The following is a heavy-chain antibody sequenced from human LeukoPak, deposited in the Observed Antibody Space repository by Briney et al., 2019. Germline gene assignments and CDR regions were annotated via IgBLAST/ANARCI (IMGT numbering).Heavy chain of an antibody. V-gene: IGHV4-59*01. J-gene: IGHJ4*02. CDR1: GGSISSYY. CDR2: IHYSGST. Sequence: KPSETLSLTCTVSGGSISSYYWSWIRQPPGKGLEWIGYIHYSGSTNYNPSLKSRVTISVDTSKNQFSLKLSSVTAADTAVYYCARDGATGYSSSWMGFDYWGQGTLVTVSS. D-gene: IGHD6-13*01. CDR3: ARDGATGYSSSWMGFDY.